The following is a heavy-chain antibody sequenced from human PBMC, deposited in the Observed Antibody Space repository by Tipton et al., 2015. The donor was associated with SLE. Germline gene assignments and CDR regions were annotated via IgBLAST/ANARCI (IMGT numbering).Heavy chain of an antibody. Sequence: SLRLSCTASGFTFGDYAMSWVRQAPGKGLEWVGFIRAKDYGGTPEYAASVRGRFTISREDSKSIAYLQMNGLKTEDTAVYYCTRMTCSGGTCPDDYWGQGTLITVSS. J-gene: IGHJ4*02. CDR3: TRMTCSGGTCPDDY. CDR2: IRAKDYGGTP. D-gene: IGHD2-15*01. CDR1: GFTFGDYA. V-gene: IGHV3-49*04.